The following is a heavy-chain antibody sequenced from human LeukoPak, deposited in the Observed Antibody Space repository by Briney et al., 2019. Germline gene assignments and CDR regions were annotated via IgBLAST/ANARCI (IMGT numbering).Heavy chain of an antibody. D-gene: IGHD5-12*01. CDR1: GYTFTSYD. V-gene: IGHV1-8*01. CDR2: MNPNSGNT. CDR3: ASGTTTTMPGAG. Sequence: ASVKVSCKASGYTFTSYDINWVRQATGQGLEWMGWMNPNSGNTGYAQKFQGRVTMTRSTSISTAYMELSSLRSEDTAVYYCASGTTTTMPGAGWGQGTLVTVSS. J-gene: IGHJ4*02.